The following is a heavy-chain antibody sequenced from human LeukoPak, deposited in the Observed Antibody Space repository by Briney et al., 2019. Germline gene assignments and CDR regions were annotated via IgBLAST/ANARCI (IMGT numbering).Heavy chain of an antibody. CDR2: IYYSGST. D-gene: IGHD3-3*01. J-gene: IGHJ4*01. CDR3: ARAGITIFGVVIQFDY. V-gene: IGHV4-59*01. Sequence: SETLSLTCTVSGGSISSYYWSWIRQPPGKGLEWIGYIYYSGSTNYNPSLKSRVTISVDTSKNQFSLKLSSVTAADTAVYYCARAGITIFGVVIQFDYWGQGTLVTVSP. CDR1: GGSISSYY.